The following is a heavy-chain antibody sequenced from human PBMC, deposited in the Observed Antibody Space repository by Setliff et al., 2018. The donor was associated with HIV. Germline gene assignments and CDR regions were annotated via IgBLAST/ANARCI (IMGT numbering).Heavy chain of an antibody. J-gene: IGHJ3*02. CDR2: IYPGDSHT. CDR3: ATHTPNNAFDI. V-gene: IGHV5-51*01. Sequence: PGESLKLSCKGSGYYFTTFWIAWVRQMPGKGLEWMGFIYPGDSHTTYSPSFQGQVTISVDTSVSTAYLQWSSLKASDTAMYFCATHTPNNAFDIWGLGTMVTVSS. CDR1: GYYFTTFW.